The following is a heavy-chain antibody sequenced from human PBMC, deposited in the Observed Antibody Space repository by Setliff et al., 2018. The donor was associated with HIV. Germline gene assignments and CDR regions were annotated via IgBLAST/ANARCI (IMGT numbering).Heavy chain of an antibody. J-gene: IGHJ5*02. CDR3: ARRADWFDL. V-gene: IGHV1-18*01. CDR1: GYSFTSFG. CDR2: MSDYNRNT. Sequence: EASVKVSCKASGYSFTSFGISWVRQAPGQGLEWVGWMSDYNRNTEHAEKFRGRVTLTKDISTSTAYMELRSLRLDDTAVYYCARRADWFDLWGQGTLVTVSS.